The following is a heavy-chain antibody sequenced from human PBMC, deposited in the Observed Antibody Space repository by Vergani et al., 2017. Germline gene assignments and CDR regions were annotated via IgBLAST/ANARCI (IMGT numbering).Heavy chain of an antibody. CDR3: ARSLGKIWVRYRSGLGY. CDR2: VNHSGST. CDR1: GGSFSGYF. Sequence: QVQLQQWGAGLLKPSETLSLTCAVYGGSFSGYFWSWIRQPPGKGLEWIGEVNHSGSTNYNPSLKSRVTISLDTSKNQFSLKLSSVTAADTAVYYCARSLGKIWVRYRSGLGYWGQGTLVTVSS. D-gene: IGHD3-16*02. J-gene: IGHJ4*02. V-gene: IGHV4-34*01.